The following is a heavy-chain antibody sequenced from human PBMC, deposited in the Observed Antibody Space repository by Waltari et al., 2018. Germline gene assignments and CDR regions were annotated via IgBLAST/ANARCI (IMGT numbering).Heavy chain of an antibody. D-gene: IGHD6-19*01. V-gene: IGHV3-30*02. J-gene: IGHJ4*02. CDR2: IRYDGSNK. Sequence: QVQLVESGGGVVQPGWSLRLSCAASGFPFSSYGLHWVRQAPGKGLEWVAFIRYDGSNKYYADSVKGRFTISRDNSKNTLYLQMNSLRAEDTAVYYCAKGVAVAGPFDYWGQGTLVTVSS. CDR1: GFPFSSYG. CDR3: AKGVAVAGPFDY.